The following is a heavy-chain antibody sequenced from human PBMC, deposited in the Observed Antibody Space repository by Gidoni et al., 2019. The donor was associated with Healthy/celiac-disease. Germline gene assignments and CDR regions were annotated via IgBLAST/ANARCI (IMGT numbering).Heavy chain of an antibody. J-gene: IGHJ6*03. Sequence: EVQLVESGGGLVQPGGSLRLSCAASGFTCSSYSMNWVRQAPGKGLEWVSYISSSSSTIYYADSVKGRFTISRDNAKNSLYLQMNSLRDEDTAVYYCAREAAATSYYYYYYMDVWGKGTTVTVSS. V-gene: IGHV3-48*02. D-gene: IGHD6-13*01. CDR3: AREAAATSYYYYYYMDV. CDR2: ISSSSSTI. CDR1: GFTCSSYS.